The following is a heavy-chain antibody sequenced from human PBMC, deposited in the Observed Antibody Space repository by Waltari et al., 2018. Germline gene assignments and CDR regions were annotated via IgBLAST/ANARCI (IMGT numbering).Heavy chain of an antibody. CDR2: FDPEDGET. Sequence: QVQLVQSGAEVKTPGASVKVSCTVSGYTLTGLSMHWVRQAPGKGLEWMGGFDPEDGETIYAQKFQGRVTMTEDTSTDTAYMELSSLRSEDTAVYYCATVSDYYDSSGYYPIWGQGTMVTVSS. D-gene: IGHD3-22*01. CDR3: ATVSDYYDSSGYYPI. V-gene: IGHV1-24*01. J-gene: IGHJ3*02. CDR1: GYTLTGLS.